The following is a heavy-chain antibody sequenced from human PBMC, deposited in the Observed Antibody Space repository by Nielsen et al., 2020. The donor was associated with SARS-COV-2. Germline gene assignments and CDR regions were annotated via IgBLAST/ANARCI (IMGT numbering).Heavy chain of an antibody. CDR3: ARETYYYGSGRGGGMDV. D-gene: IGHD3-10*01. CDR1: GFTFSSYA. V-gene: IGHV3-23*01. J-gene: IGHJ6*02. Sequence: GESLKISCAASGFTFSSYAMSWVRQAPGKGLEWVSAISGSGGSTYYADSVKGRFTISRDNSKNTLYLQMNSLRAEDTAVYYCARETYYYGSGRGGGMDVWGQGTTVTVSS. CDR2: ISGSGGST.